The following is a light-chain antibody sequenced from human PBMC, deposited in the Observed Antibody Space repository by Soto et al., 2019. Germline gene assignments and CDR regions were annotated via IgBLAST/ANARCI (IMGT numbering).Light chain of an antibody. V-gene: IGKV3-20*01. J-gene: IGKJ4*01. CDR2: GAS. Sequence: EIVLTQSPCTLSVSPGERATLSCRASQSLRSSSFAWYQQRRGQAHRLLIYGASRRATGVPDRFSGSGSGTEFTLTISRLEPEDFSVYYCQQYGSSPLTFGGGTKVEIK. CDR1: QSLRSSS. CDR3: QQYGSSPLT.